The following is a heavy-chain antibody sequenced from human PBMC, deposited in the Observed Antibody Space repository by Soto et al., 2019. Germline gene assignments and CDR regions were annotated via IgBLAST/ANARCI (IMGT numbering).Heavy chain of an antibody. CDR1: GASLSNKY. CDR3: ARGGGSPDY. CDR2: IYNTGT. V-gene: IGHV4-59*01. J-gene: IGHJ4*02. D-gene: IGHD3-10*01. Sequence: QVQLPESAPGLVKQSETLSLMCTVSGASLSNKYWSWIRQPPGKGLENFGYIYNTGTNSNPSLKSRVTISADTSKNQFSLKLSSVTAADTAVYYCARGGGSPDYWGQGTLVTVSS.